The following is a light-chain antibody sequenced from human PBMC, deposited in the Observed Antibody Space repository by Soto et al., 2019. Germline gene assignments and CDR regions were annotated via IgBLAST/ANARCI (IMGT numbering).Light chain of an antibody. CDR1: QSVSSY. Sequence: EIVLTQAPAALSMSPRERANLSCRASQSVSSYLAWYQQKPGQAPRLLIYDASNRATGIPARFSGSGSGTDFTLTISSLEPEDFALYYCQQRSNWPTFGQGTKV. J-gene: IGKJ1*01. V-gene: IGKV3-11*01. CDR2: DAS. CDR3: QQRSNWPT.